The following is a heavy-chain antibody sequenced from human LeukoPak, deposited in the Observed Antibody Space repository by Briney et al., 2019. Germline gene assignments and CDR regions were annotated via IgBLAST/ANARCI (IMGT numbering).Heavy chain of an antibody. J-gene: IGHJ4*02. CDR3: ARGAWATRLGS. V-gene: IGHV4-34*01. Sequence: SETLSLTCAVYGESLNSYYWSWVRQPPGEGLEWIGEIYESGTAEYNPSLKSRVTISMVPSKQQFSLSLSSVAAADTAVYYCARGAWATRLGSWGLGTPVIVSS. CDR2: IYESGTA. CDR1: GESLNSYY. D-gene: IGHD2-15*01.